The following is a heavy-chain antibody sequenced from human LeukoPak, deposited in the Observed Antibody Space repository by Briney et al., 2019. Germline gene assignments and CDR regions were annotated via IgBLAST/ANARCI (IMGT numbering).Heavy chain of an antibody. CDR1: GFTFSSYA. D-gene: IGHD3-10*01. Sequence: PGGSLRLSCAASGFTFSSYAMSWVRQAPGKGLEWVAAVSSSGSSTYYADSVKGRFTLSRDNSKNTLYLQMNSLRAEDTAVYYCAEGLLGEVEEGGHFRHWGQGTLVTVSS. J-gene: IGHJ1*01. CDR2: VSSSGSST. V-gene: IGHV3-23*05. CDR3: AEGLLGEVEEGGHFRH.